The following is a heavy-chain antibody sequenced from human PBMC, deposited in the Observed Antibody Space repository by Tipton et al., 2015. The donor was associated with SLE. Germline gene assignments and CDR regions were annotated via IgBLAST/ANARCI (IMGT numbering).Heavy chain of an antibody. CDR2: ISSSSSYI. Sequence: GSLRLSCVASGFTFSSHEMSWVRQAPGKGLEWVSSISSSSSYIYYADSVKGRFTISRDNAKNTLYLQMNGLRAEDTAVYYCASRYYYDSSGYPLDYWGQGTLVTVSS. V-gene: IGHV3-21*01. CDR3: ASRYYYDSSGYPLDY. J-gene: IGHJ4*02. D-gene: IGHD3-22*01. CDR1: GFTFSSHE.